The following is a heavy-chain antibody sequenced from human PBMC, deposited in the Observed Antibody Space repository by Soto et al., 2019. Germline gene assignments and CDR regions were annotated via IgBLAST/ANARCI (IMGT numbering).Heavy chain of an antibody. J-gene: IGHJ4*02. V-gene: IGHV1-18*01. CDR1: GYTFTSYG. CDR2: LSTYNGNT. Sequence: QVRLVQSGAEVKKPGASVKVSCKASGYTFTSYGISWVRQAPGQGLEWMGWLSTYNGNTNYAQKLQGRVNMTTDTSTSTACMELRSLRSDDTAVYYCARTHFDFGSGYTYFDYWGQGTLVTVSS. CDR3: ARTHFDFGSGYTYFDY. D-gene: IGHD3-3*01.